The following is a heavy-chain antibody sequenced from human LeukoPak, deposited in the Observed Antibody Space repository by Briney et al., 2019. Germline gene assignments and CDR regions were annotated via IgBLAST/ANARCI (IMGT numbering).Heavy chain of an antibody. J-gene: IGHJ6*02. CDR3: ARVVLGELVPTYYYGMDV. D-gene: IGHD3-16*01. CDR1: GYTFTSYD. V-gene: IGHV1-8*01. CDR2: MNPNSGNT. Sequence: ASVKVSCKASGYTFTSYDINWVRQATGQGLEWMGWMNPNSGNTGYAQKFQGRVTMTRNTSISTAYMELSSLRSEDTAVYYCARVVLGELVPTYYYGMDVWGQGTTVTVSS.